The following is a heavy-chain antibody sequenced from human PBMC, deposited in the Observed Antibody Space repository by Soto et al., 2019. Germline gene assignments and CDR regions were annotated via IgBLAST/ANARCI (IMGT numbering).Heavy chain of an antibody. CDR1: GFTFPSYG. CDR2: IWYDGSNK. J-gene: IGHJ4*02. V-gene: IGHV3-33*01. Sequence: QMHLVESGGGVVQPGRSLTLSCVASGFTFPSYGIHWVRQAPGKGLEWVAVIWYDGSNKYYGDSVKGRFSISRDNSKNTMYLQMNSLGAEDTAVYYCARDRRFLEWLDYWGQGTLVSVSS. D-gene: IGHD3-3*01. CDR3: ARDRRFLEWLDY.